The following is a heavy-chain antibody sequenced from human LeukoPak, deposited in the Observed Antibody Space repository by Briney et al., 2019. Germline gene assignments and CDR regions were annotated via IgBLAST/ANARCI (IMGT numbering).Heavy chain of an antibody. D-gene: IGHD3-9*01. V-gene: IGHV1-3*01. CDR3: ARDHSNVLRYFDWSPGWFDP. Sequence: ASVKVSCKASGYTFTSYAMHWVRQAPGQRLEWMGWINAGNGNTKYSQKFQGRVTITRDTSASTAYMELSSLRSEDTAVYYCARDHSNVLRYFDWSPGWFDPWGQGTLVTVSS. CDR1: GYTFTSYA. CDR2: INAGNGNT. J-gene: IGHJ5*02.